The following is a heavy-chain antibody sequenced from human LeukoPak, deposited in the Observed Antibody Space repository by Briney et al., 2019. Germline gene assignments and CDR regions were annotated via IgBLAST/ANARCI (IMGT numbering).Heavy chain of an antibody. D-gene: IGHD3-22*01. CDR3: ARGRIYYDSTGYGY. CDR1: GGSLSSYY. J-gene: IGHJ4*02. Sequence: SETLSLTCTVSGGSLSSYYWSWIRQPPGKGLEWIGYIYYSGSTSYNPSLKSRVTISVDTSKSQFSLKLSSVTAADTAVYYCARGRIYYDSTGYGYWGQGTLVTVSS. CDR2: IYYSGST. V-gene: IGHV4-59*01.